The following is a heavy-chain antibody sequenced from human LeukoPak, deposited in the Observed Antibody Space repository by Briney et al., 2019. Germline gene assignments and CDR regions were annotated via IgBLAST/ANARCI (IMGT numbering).Heavy chain of an antibody. D-gene: IGHD2-21*02. CDR3: AKPMSNAYCGGDCYSEWDYYYYGMDV. J-gene: IGHJ6*02. V-gene: IGHV3-23*01. CDR1: GFTFSSYA. CDR2: ISGGGHST. Sequence: PGGSLRLSCAASGFTFSSYAMSWVRQAPGKGLEWVSVISGGGHSTYYADSVKGRFTISRDNSKNTLYLQMNSLRAEDTAVCYCAKPMSNAYCGGDCYSEWDYYYYGMDVWGQGTTVTVSS.